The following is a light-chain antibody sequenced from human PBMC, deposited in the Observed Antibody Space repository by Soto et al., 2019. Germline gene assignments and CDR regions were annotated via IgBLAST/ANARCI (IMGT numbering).Light chain of an antibody. CDR2: GAS. CDR3: QQYNNWPRT. J-gene: IGKJ1*01. CDR1: QSVSSN. Sequence: ELVMTQSPATLSVSPGERATLSCRASQSVSSNLAWYQQKPGQAPRLLIYGASTRATGIPARFSGSGSGTEFTLTISSLQSEDFAVYYCQQYNNWPRTFGQGT. V-gene: IGKV3-15*01.